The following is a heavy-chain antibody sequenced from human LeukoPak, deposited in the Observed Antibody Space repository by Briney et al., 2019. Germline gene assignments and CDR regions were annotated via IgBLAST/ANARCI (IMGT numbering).Heavy chain of an antibody. Sequence: GGSLRLSCAASGFTFSSYWMHWVRQAPGKGLVWVSRINSDRSSTTYADSVKGRFTISRDNAKNTLYLQMNSLRAEDTAVYYCARAPYYYDTSGFLIWGQGTMVTVSS. CDR1: GFTFSSYW. J-gene: IGHJ3*02. D-gene: IGHD3-22*01. CDR2: INSDRSST. CDR3: ARAPYYYDTSGFLI. V-gene: IGHV3-74*01.